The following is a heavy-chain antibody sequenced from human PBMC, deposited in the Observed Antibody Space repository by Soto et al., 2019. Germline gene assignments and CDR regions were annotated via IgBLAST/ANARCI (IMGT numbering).Heavy chain of an antibody. CDR3: ARAPTDTSGYYYGWFDP. V-gene: IGHV1-69*02. CDR1: GGTFSSYT. CDR2: IIPIVGVA. Sequence: QVQLVQSGAAVKKPGSSVKVSCKASGGTFSSYTISWVRQAPGQGLEWMGRIIPIVGVAKYAQKFQGRVTMTADKSTSTAYMELSSLRSEDTAVYYCARAPTDTSGYYYGWFDPWGQGTLVTVSS. J-gene: IGHJ5*02. D-gene: IGHD3-22*01.